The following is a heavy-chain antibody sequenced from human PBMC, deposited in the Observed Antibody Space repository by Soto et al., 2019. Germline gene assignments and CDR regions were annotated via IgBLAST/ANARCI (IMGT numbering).Heavy chain of an antibody. V-gene: IGHV3-23*01. CDR1: GFTFSNYA. J-gene: IGHJ5*02. D-gene: IGHD3-10*01. CDR2: NSGGGIST. Sequence: GGSLRLSCAASGFTFSNYAMSWVRQAPGKGLGWVSANSGGGISTYYADSVRGRFTISRDNSRNTLYLRMNRLRAEDTAVYYYARDAMSMVRGTNNWFDPWGQGTLVTVSS. CDR3: ARDAMSMVRGTNNWFDP.